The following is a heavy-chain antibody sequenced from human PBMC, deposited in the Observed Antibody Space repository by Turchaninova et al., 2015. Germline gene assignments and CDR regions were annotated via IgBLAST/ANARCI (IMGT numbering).Heavy chain of an antibody. CDR3: VRDKNVWYEFDL. D-gene: IGHD6-13*01. V-gene: IGHV3-21*02. Sequence: EVQLVESGGGLVRPGGSLRLSCAAAGFTFGDYSMGWVRQVPGKGLEWLSSISNSNNYIYYADSLRGRFTISRDDARNSLFLQMDGLRAEDTAVYYCVRDKNVWYEFDLWGQGTLVTVSS. CDR2: ISNSNNYI. J-gene: IGHJ4*02. CDR1: GFTFGDYS.